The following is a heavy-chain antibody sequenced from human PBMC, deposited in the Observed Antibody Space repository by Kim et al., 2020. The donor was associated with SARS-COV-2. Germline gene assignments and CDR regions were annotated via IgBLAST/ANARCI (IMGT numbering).Heavy chain of an antibody. CDR3: AKDDPRRSPFDY. V-gene: IGHV3-23*01. Sequence: YYADSVKGRFTISRDNSKNTLYLQMNSLRAEDTAVYYCAKDDPRRSPFDYWGQGTLVTVSS. D-gene: IGHD3-3*01. J-gene: IGHJ4*02.